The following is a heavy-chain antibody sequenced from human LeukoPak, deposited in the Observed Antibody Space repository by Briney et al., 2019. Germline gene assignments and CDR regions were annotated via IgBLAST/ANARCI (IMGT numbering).Heavy chain of an antibody. CDR3: ARVPPLYSSGHLYY. V-gene: IGHV1-18*01. Sequence: ASVKVSCKASGYTFSTYGISWVRQAPGQGLEWMGWINPYNGNTNYAQKVQGRVTMTTDTSTSTAYMELRSLRSDDTAVYYCARVPPLYSSGHLYYWGQGTLVTVSS. CDR1: GYTFSTYG. CDR2: INPYNGNT. J-gene: IGHJ4*02. D-gene: IGHD6-19*01.